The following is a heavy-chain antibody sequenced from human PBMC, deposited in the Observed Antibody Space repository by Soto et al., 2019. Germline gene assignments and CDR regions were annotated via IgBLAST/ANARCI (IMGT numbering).Heavy chain of an antibody. D-gene: IGHD6-6*01. CDR1: CGSFSSYY. CDR2: INHSGST. J-gene: IGHJ4*02. Sequence: PSETLSLTCAVYCGSFSSYYWSWIRQPPGKGLEWIGEINHSGSTNYNPSLKSRVTMSVDTSKNQFSLKLSSVTAADTAVYYCPKTSRFDCWGQGTLVTV. CDR3: PKTSRFDC. V-gene: IGHV4-34*01.